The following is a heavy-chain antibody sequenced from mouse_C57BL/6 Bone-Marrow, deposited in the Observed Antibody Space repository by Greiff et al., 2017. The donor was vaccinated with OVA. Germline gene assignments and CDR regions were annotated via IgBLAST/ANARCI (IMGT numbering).Heavy chain of an antibody. CDR2: INPSSGYT. Sequence: VKLVESGAELARPGASVKMSCKASGYTFTSYTLHWVKQRPGQGLEWIGYINPSSGYTKYNQKFKDKATLTADKSSSTAYMQLSSMTSEDSAVYYCANSNLYYFDYWGQGTTLTVSP. D-gene: IGHD2-5*01. CDR1: GYTFTSYT. J-gene: IGHJ2*01. CDR3: ANSNLYYFDY. V-gene: IGHV1-4*01.